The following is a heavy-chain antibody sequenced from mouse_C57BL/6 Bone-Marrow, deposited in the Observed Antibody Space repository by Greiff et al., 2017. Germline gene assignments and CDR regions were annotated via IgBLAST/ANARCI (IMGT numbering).Heavy chain of an antibody. V-gene: IGHV5-6*01. Sequence: EVMLVESGGDLVKPGGSLKLSCAASGFTFSSYGMSWVRQTPDKRLEWVATISSGGSYTYYPDSVKGRFTISRDNAKNTLYLQMSSLKSEDTAMYYCASPGRAYWGQGTLVTVSA. CDR2: ISSGGSYT. CDR3: ASPGRAY. CDR1: GFTFSSYG. D-gene: IGHD3-3*01. J-gene: IGHJ3*01.